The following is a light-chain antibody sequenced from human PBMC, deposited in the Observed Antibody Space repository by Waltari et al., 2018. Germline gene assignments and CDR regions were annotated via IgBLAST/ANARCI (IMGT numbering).Light chain of an antibody. CDR3: QQANSFPYT. CDR1: QGISSW. Sequence: DIQMTQSPSSVSASVGDRFTTTCRSSQGISSWLAWYQHKPGKAPKLLIYAAASLQSGVPSRFSGSGSGTDFTLTISSLQPEDFATYYCQQANSFPYTFAQGTKLEIK. V-gene: IGKV1-12*02. J-gene: IGKJ2*01. CDR2: AAA.